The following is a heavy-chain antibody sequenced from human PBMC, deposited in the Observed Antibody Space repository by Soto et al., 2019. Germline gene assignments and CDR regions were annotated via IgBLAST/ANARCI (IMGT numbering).Heavy chain of an antibody. D-gene: IGHD2-21*01. CDR3: GRKNQYYCF. J-gene: IGHJ4*02. V-gene: IGHV4-59*01. Sequence: SETLSLTCTVSGDSISSNYWSWIRQPPGKGLEWIGYISNSGYTNYNPSLKSRVTISVDTSKNQFSLKLSSVTAADTAVYYCGRKNQYYCFRGQGTRGTGSS. CDR2: ISNSGYT. CDR1: GDSISSNY.